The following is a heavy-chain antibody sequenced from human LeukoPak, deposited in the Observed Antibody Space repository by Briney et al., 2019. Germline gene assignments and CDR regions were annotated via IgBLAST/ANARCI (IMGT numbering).Heavy chain of an antibody. CDR3: LREVDY. V-gene: IGHV4-38-2*02. Sequence: SETLSLTCTVSGYSISNGFHWGWIRPPPGKGLEWIGNIYYTGTTSYNPSLKTRVTISVDMSKNHFSLNLDSMTAADTAVYYCLREVDYWGQGSLVTVSS. J-gene: IGHJ4*02. CDR2: IYYTGTT. CDR1: GYSISNGFH.